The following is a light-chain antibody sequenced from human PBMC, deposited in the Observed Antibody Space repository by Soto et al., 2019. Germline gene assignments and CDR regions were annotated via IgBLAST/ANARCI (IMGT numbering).Light chain of an antibody. CDR2: LGS. CDR3: MQALQAPPT. V-gene: IGKV2-28*01. J-gene: IGKJ4*01. Sequence: DIVMTQSPLSLPVTPGERPSFSCRSSQSPLHNNGHNWVDWYLQKPGQSPQLLIHLGSIRASGVPDRFSGSGSGTDFTLRISRVEAEDVGIYYCMQALQAPPTFGGGTKVEIK. CDR1: QSPLHNNGHNW.